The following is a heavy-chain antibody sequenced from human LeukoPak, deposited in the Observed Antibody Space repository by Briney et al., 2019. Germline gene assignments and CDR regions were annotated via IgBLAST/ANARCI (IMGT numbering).Heavy chain of an antibody. D-gene: IGHD5-18*01. Sequence: ASVKVSCKASGGTFSSYAISWVRQAPGQGLEWMGWISAYNGNTNYAQKLQGRVTMTTDTSTSTAYMELRSLRSDDTAVYYCARDRKTLYSYGYYDYWGQGTLVTVSS. J-gene: IGHJ4*02. CDR1: GGTFSSYA. CDR2: ISAYNGNT. CDR3: ARDRKTLYSYGYYDY. V-gene: IGHV1-18*01.